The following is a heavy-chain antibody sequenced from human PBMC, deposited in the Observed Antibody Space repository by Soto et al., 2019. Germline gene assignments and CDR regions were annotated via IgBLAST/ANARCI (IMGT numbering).Heavy chain of an antibody. J-gene: IGHJ6*02. CDR3: AKDRVREQWLGDAYYYGMDV. Sequence: GGSLRLSCAASGFTFDDYTMHWVRQAPGKGLEWVSLISWDGGSTYYADSVKGRFTISRDNSKNSLYLQMNSLRTEDTALYYCAKDRVREQWLGDAYYYGMDVWGQGTTVTVS. CDR2: ISWDGGST. D-gene: IGHD6-19*01. CDR1: GFTFDDYT. V-gene: IGHV3-43*01.